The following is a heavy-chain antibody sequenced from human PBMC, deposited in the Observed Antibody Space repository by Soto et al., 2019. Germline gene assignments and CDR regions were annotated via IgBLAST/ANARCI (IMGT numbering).Heavy chain of an antibody. J-gene: IGHJ6*02. Sequence: QVQLVQSGAEVKKPGSSVRVSCKASGGTFSSYAISWVRQAPGQGLEWMGGIIPISGTENYAQKFQGRVTITADESTSTAYMELSSLRSEDTAVYYCARDRIAGSKYYYGMDVWGQGTTVTVSS. D-gene: IGHD6-13*01. CDR2: IIPISGTE. CDR1: GGTFSSYA. CDR3: ARDRIAGSKYYYGMDV. V-gene: IGHV1-69*01.